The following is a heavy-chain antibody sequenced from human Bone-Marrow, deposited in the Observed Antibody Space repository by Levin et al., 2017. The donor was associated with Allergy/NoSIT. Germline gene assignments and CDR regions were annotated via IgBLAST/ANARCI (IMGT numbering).Heavy chain of an antibody. D-gene: IGHD5-12*01. CDR3: AKDVTGLPAYYFDT. CDR2: ISCNSGRI. Sequence: SLKISCGASGFTFEDYAMHWVRHPPGKGLEWVAGISCNSGRIDYADSVKGRFTISRDNAKNSLFLQMNSLRPEDTAFYYCAKDVTGLPAYYFDTWGQGILVTVSS. J-gene: IGHJ4*02. CDR1: GFTFEDYA. V-gene: IGHV3-9*01.